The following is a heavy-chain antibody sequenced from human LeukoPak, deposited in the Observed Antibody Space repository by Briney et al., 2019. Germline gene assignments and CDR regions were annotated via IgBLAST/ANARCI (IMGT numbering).Heavy chain of an antibody. CDR2: ISYDGSNK. CDR1: GFTFSSYA. V-gene: IGHV3-30-3*01. Sequence: GRSLRLSCAASGFTFSSYAMHWVRQAPGKGLEWVAVISYDGSNKYYADSVKGRFTISRDNSKNTLYLQMNSLSTEDTAMYYCARDQSSGGRWLDYWGRGTLVTVSS. D-gene: IGHD2-15*01. J-gene: IGHJ4*02. CDR3: ARDQSSGGRWLDY.